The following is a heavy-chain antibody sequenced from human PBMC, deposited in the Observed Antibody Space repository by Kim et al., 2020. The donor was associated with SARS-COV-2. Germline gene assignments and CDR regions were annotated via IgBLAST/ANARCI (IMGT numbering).Heavy chain of an antibody. CDR2: INHSGST. D-gene: IGHD6-13*01. V-gene: IGHV4-34*01. J-gene: IGHJ5*02. CDR3: ARGPGYSSSWFVARNCFDP. CDR1: GGSFSGYY. Sequence: SETLSLTCAVYGGSFSGYYWSWIRQPPGKGLEWIGEINHSGSTNYNPSLKSRVTISVDTSKNQFSLKLSPVTAAATAVSYCARGPGYSSSWFVARNCFDP.